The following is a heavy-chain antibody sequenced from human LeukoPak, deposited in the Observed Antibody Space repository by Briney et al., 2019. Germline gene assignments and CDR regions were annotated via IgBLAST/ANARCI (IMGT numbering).Heavy chain of an antibody. CDR3: AVTPTTVTTVTYDY. D-gene: IGHD4-17*01. CDR2: INPNGGGT. CDR1: GYTFTGYY. J-gene: IGHJ4*02. Sequence: ASVKVSCKASGYTFTGYYMHWVRQAPGQGLEWMGWINPNGGGTNYAQKFQGRVTMTRDTSISTAYMELSRLRSDDTAVYYCAVTPTTVTTVTYDYWGQGTLVTVSS. V-gene: IGHV1-2*02.